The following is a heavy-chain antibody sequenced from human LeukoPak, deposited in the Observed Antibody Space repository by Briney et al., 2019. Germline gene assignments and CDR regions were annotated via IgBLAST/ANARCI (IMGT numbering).Heavy chain of an antibody. CDR1: GGSISSNSYY. CDR3: ARESPLEMATIVYPGIDY. Sequence: SETLSLTCTVSGGSISSNSYYWGWIRQPPGKGLEWIGSIYYSGSTYYNPSLKSRVTISVDTSKNQFSLKLSSVTAADTAVYYCARESPLEMATIVYPGIDYWGQGTLVTVSS. CDR2: IYYSGST. J-gene: IGHJ4*02. D-gene: IGHD5-24*01. V-gene: IGHV4-39*02.